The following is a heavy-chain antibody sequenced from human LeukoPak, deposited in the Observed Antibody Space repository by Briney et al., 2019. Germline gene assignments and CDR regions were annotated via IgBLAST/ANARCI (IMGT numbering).Heavy chain of an antibody. Sequence: GGSLRLSCVASGFTFSSYGMNWVRQAPGKGLEWVSYISSGTSTIYYADSVKGRFTISRDNAKDSLYLQMSSLRAEDTAVYYCVRAYGSSLGWGQGTLVTVSS. CDR2: ISSGTSTI. V-gene: IGHV3-48*01. J-gene: IGHJ4*02. CDR1: GFTFSSYG. CDR3: VRAYGSSLG. D-gene: IGHD6-19*01.